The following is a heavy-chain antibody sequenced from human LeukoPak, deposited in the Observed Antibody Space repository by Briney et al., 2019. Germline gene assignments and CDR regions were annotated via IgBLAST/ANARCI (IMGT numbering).Heavy chain of an antibody. Sequence: GESLRLSCAASGFTFSNYAMIWVRQAPGRGLEWVSAIRSGGGGTLYADSVKGRFTISRDNSKNTLFLQMNNMRAEDTAVHYCARDPNGDYVGAFEMWGPGTKVTVS. J-gene: IGHJ3*02. V-gene: IGHV3-23*01. D-gene: IGHD4-17*01. CDR1: GFTFSNYA. CDR3: ARDPNGDYVGAFEM. CDR2: IRSGGGGT.